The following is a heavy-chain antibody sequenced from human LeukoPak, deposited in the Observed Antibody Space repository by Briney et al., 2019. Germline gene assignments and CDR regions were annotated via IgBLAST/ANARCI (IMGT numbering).Heavy chain of an antibody. CDR3: ARRGKTGPLNWFDP. CDR1: GFTFSSYAM. D-gene: IGHD1-1*01. Sequence: GSLRLSCAASGFTFSSYAMSWVRQAPGKGLEWIGEIYHSGSTNYNPSLKSRVTISVDKSKNQFSLKLTSVTAADTAVYYCARRGKTGPLNWFDPWGQGTLVTVSS. J-gene: IGHJ5*02. CDR2: IYHSGST. V-gene: IGHV4-4*02.